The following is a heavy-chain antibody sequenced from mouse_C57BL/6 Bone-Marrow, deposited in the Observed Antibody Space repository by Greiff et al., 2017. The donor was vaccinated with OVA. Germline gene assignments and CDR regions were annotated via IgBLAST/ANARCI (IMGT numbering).Heavy chain of an antibody. CDR3: ARPSHYYGSSPFGY. CDR2: INPNYGTT. D-gene: IGHD1-1*01. CDR1: GYSFTDYN. J-gene: IGHJ2*01. Sequence: LVESGPELVKPGASVKISCKASGYSFTDYNMNWVKQSNGKSLEWIGVINPNYGTTSYNQKFKGKATLTVDQSSSTAYMQLNSLTSEDSAVYYCARPSHYYGSSPFGYWGQGTTLTVSS. V-gene: IGHV1-39*01.